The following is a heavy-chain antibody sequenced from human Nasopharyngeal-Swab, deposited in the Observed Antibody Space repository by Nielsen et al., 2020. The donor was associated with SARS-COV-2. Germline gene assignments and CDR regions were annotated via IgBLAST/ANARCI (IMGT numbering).Heavy chain of an antibody. CDR2: INAGNGNT. CDR1: GYTFTCYA. Sequence: ASVKVSCMGSGYTFTCYAMHWVRPAPGQWLAWMGWINAGNGNTKYSQKFQGRVTITRDTSASTAYMELSSLRSEDTAVYYCARDGVEIVIATGILDYWGQGTLVTVSS. V-gene: IGHV1-3*01. J-gene: IGHJ4*02. D-gene: IGHD2-21*01. CDR3: ARDGVEIVIATGILDY.